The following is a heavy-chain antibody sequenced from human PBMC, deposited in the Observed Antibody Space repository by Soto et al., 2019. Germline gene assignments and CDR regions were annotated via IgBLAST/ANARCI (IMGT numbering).Heavy chain of an antibody. J-gene: IGHJ4*02. V-gene: IGHV1-69*06. CDR3: AREITIFGVVIGTIN. D-gene: IGHD3-3*01. CDR2: IIPIFGTA. CDR1: GGTFSSYA. Sequence: QVQLVQSGAEVKKPGSSVKVSCKASGGTFSSYAISWVRQAPGQGLEWMGGIIPIFGTANYAQKFQGRVTITADKSTSTAYIELSSLRSEDTAVYYCAREITIFGVVIGTINWGQGTLVTVSS.